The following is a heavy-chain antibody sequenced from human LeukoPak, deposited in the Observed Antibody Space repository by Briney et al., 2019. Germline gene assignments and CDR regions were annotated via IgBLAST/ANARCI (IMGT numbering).Heavy chain of an antibody. Sequence: SVKVSCKASGGTFSSYTISWVRQAPGQGLEWMGRIIPILGIANYAQKFQGRVTITADESTSTAYMELSSLRSEDTAVYYCARDLSTIFGVDWGQGTLVTVSS. CDR1: GGTFSSYT. J-gene: IGHJ4*02. CDR2: IIPILGIA. CDR3: ARDLSTIFGVD. D-gene: IGHD3-3*01. V-gene: IGHV1-69*04.